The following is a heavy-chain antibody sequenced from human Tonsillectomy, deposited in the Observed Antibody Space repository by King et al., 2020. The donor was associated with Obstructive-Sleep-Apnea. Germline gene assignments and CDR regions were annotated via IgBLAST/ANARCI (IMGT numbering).Heavy chain of an antibody. J-gene: IGHJ6*02. V-gene: IGHV4-4*02. D-gene: IGHD4/OR15-4a*01. CDR1: GGSINSSNW. CDR3: GSIESAKYYYYGMDV. CDR2: IYRSGST. Sequence: VQLVESGPGLVKPSGTLSLPCAVSGGSINSSNWWSWVRQPPGKGLEWIGEIYRSGSTNYNPSLKSRVTISVDKSKNQFSLKLSSVSAADTAVYYCGSIESAKYYYYGMDVWGQGTTVTVSS.